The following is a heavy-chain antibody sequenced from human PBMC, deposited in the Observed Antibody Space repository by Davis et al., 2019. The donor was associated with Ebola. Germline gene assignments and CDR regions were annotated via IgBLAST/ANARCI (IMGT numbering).Heavy chain of an antibody. D-gene: IGHD3-3*01. J-gene: IGHJ5*02. CDR3: ARNDYDFWSGYYGTNWFDP. CDR1: GGSISSYY. Sequence: GSLRLSCTVSGGSISSYYWSWIRQPPGKGLEWIGEINHSGSTNYNPSLKSRVTISVDTSKNQFSLKLSSVTAADTAVYYCARNDYDFWSGYYGTNWFDPWGQGTLVTVSS. CDR2: INHSGST. V-gene: IGHV4-34*01.